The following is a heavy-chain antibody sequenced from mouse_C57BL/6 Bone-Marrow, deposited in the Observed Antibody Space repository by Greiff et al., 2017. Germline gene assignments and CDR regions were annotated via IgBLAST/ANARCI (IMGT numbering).Heavy chain of an antibody. CDR3: TTGYYGSSYWYFDV. V-gene: IGHV14-1*01. CDR2: IDPEDGDT. J-gene: IGHJ1*03. Sequence: VQLQQSGAELVRPGASVKLSCTASGFNIKDYYMHWVKQRPEQGLEWIGRIDPEDGDTASAPKFPGKAPMTADTSSNTAYLQLSSLTSEDTAVYYCTTGYYGSSYWYFDVWGTGTTVTVSS. CDR1: GFNIKDYY. D-gene: IGHD1-1*01.